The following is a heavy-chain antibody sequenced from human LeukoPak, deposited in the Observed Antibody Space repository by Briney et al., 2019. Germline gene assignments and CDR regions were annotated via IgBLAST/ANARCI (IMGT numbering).Heavy chain of an antibody. CDR2: IYSGGST. V-gene: IGHV3-66*01. CDR3: ASPVGATTVEIYDY. D-gene: IGHD1-26*01. Sequence: GGSLRLSCAASGFTFSSYAMSWVRQAPGKGLEWVSVIYSGGSTYYADSVKGRFTISRDNSKNTLYLQMNSLRAEDAAVYYCASPVGATTVEIYDYWGQGTLVTVSS. CDR1: GFTFSSYA. J-gene: IGHJ4*02.